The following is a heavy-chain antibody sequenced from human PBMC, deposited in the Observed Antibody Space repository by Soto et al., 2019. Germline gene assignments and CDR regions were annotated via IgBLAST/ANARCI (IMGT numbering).Heavy chain of an antibody. D-gene: IGHD2-15*01. Sequence: EVQLLESGGGLVQPGGSLRLSCTASGFTFSIYAMRWVRQAPGKGLEWVSTISGSGYNTYYSDSVKGRFTVSRDNSKNKVLLQMNSLRAEDTAVYDCAKTTTTRWWDYLDYWGHGTLVTVSS. CDR3: AKTTTTRWWDYLDY. V-gene: IGHV3-23*01. J-gene: IGHJ4*01. CDR1: GFTFSIYA. CDR2: ISGSGYNT.